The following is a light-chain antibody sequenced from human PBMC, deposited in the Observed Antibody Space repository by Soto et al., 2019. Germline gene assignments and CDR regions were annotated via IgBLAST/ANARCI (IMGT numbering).Light chain of an antibody. J-gene: IGLJ2*01. V-gene: IGLV2-23*02. CDR3: CSYAGSRTHVL. Sequence: QSALTQPASVSGSPGQSITISCIGTSSDVGSYNLVSWYQQHPGKAPTVLIYEVSERPSGVSNRFSGSKSGNTGSLTISGLQAEDEAEYYCCSYAGSRTHVLFGGGTKLTV. CDR1: SSDVGSYNL. CDR2: EVS.